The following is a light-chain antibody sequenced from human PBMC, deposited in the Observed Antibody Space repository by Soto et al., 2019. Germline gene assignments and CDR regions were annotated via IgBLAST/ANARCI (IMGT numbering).Light chain of an antibody. V-gene: IGLV2-23*02. CDR1: SSDVGSYNL. Sequence: QSALTQPASVSGSPGQSITISCTATSSDVGSYNLVSWYQQHPGKAPQLMIYEVTIRPSGVSSRFSGSRSGNTASLTISGLQAEDEADYYCCSFAGSNSWVFGGGTKLTVL. CDR3: CSFAGSNSWV. J-gene: IGLJ3*02. CDR2: EVT.